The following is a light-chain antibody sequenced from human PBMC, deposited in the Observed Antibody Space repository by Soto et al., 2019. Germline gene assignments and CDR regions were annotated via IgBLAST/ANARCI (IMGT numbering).Light chain of an antibody. CDR1: QSVSSH. CDR2: GAS. CDR3: QQYNNSAPAFT. J-gene: IGKJ3*01. Sequence: EIVMTQSPATLSVSPGERPTLSCRASQSVSSHVAWYQQKPGQYPRLLIYGASTRATGIPARFSGSGSETEFSLTIISLQSEDFEVCYCQQYNNSAPAFTSGHRTKVDIK. V-gene: IGKV3-15*01.